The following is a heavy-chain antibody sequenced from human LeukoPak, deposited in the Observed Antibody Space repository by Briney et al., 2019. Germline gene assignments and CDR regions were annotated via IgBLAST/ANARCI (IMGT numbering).Heavy chain of an antibody. D-gene: IGHD1-26*01. CDR3: ARGPKWSGSYYYFDF. Sequence: GASVKVSCKTSGYTFPSYDINWVRQATGQGLEWMGWMNPNSGNTGYAQKFQGRVTITRNTSITTAYMDLTSLRSEGTAVYFCARGPKWSGSYYYFDFWGQGTLVTVSS. V-gene: IGHV1-8*01. CDR2: MNPNSGNT. CDR1: GYTFPSYD. J-gene: IGHJ4*02.